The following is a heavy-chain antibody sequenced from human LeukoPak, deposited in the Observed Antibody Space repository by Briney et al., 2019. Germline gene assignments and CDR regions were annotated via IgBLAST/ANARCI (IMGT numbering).Heavy chain of an antibody. V-gene: IGHV4-39*07. D-gene: IGHD6-19*01. CDR3: AKLWGAVAGTQN. J-gene: IGHJ4*02. Sequence: SETLSLTCTVSGGSISSSSYYWGWIRQPPGKGLEWIGSIYYSGSTYYNPSLKSRVTISVDTSKNQFSLKLSSVTAADTAVYYCAKLWGAVAGTQNWGQGTLVTVSS. CDR1: GGSISSSSYY. CDR2: IYYSGST.